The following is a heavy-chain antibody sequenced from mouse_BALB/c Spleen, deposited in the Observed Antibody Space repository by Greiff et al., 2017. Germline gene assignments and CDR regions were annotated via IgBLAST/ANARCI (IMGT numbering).Heavy chain of an antibody. V-gene: IGHV1S135*01. CDR3: ARSYGSSFYYAMDY. CDR1: GYAFTSYN. Sequence: EVKLQESGPELVKPGASVKVSCKASGYAFTSYNMYWVKQSHGKSLEWIGYIDPYNGGTSYNQKFKGKATLTVDKSSSTAYMHLNSLTSEDSAVYYCARSYGSSFYYAMDYWGQGTSVTVSS. J-gene: IGHJ4*01. D-gene: IGHD1-1*01. CDR2: IDPYNGGT.